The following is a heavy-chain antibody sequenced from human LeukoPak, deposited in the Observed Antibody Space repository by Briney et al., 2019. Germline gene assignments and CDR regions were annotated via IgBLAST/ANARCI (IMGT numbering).Heavy chain of an antibody. CDR2: IIPIFGTA. D-gene: IGHD3-10*01. V-gene: IGHV1-69*13. CDR3: ATDLSDDYYGSGSYFWFDP. J-gene: IGHJ5*02. CDR1: GGTFSSYA. Sequence: SVKVSCKASGGTFSSYAISWVRQAPGQGLEWMGGIIPIFGTANYAQKFQGRVTITADQSTSTAYMELSSLRSEDTAVYYCATDLSDDYYGSGSYFWFDPWGQGTLVTVSS.